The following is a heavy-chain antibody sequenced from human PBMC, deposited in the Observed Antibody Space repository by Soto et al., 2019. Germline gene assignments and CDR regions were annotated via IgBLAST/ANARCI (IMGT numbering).Heavy chain of an antibody. Sequence: QVQLQESGPGLVKPSETLSLTCTVSGGSISSYYWSWIRQPAGKGLEWIGRIYTSGSTNYNPSPKSRVTMSVDTSKNQVSLRVSSVTAADTAVYYCARVVHYYGSGSYYNDAFDIWGQGTMVTVSS. V-gene: IGHV4-4*07. CDR1: GGSISSYY. CDR3: ARVVHYYGSGSYYNDAFDI. CDR2: IYTSGST. J-gene: IGHJ3*02. D-gene: IGHD3-10*01.